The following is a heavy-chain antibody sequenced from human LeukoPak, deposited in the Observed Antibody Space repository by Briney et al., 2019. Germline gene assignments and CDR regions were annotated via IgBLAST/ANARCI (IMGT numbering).Heavy chain of an antibody. CDR2: ISGSNGNI. Sequence: GGSLRLSCTASGFTFNNYAMSWVRQAPGKGLKWVAAISGSNGNIFYADSLKGRFTISRDNSKNTLFLNMTSLRADDTAVYYCAKDRFGSGSPNWFGPWGQGTLVTVSS. CDR3: AKDRFGSGSPNWFGP. D-gene: IGHD3-10*01. J-gene: IGHJ5*02. V-gene: IGHV3-23*01. CDR1: GFTFNNYA.